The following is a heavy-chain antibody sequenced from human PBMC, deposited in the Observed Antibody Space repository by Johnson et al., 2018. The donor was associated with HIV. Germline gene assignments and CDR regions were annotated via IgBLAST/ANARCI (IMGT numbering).Heavy chain of an antibody. J-gene: IGHJ3*02. D-gene: IGHD1-26*01. V-gene: IGHV3-20*04. CDR1: GFTFDYYG. Sequence: VQLVESGGGLVQPGGSLRLSCAASGFTFDYYGMSWVRQTPGKGLEWVAGINWNGGSTGYADSVKGRFTISRDNAKKSLCLQMNTLRAEDTALYYCASEAKHHVGANRVSSFDIWGQGTMVTVSS. CDR3: ASEAKHHVGANRVSSFDI. CDR2: INWNGGST.